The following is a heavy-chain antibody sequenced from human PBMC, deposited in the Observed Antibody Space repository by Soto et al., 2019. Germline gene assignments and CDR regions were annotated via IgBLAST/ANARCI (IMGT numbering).Heavy chain of an antibody. D-gene: IGHD3-22*01. CDR1: GGSFSGYY. V-gene: IGHV4-34*01. Sequence: SETLSLTCAVYGGSFSGYYWSWIRQPPGKGLEWIGEINHSGSTNYNPSLKSRVTISVDTSKNQFSLKLSSVTAADTAVYYCARGRDYDSSGYFSFDYWGQGTLVTVSS. CDR3: ARGRDYDSSGYFSFDY. CDR2: INHSGST. J-gene: IGHJ4*02.